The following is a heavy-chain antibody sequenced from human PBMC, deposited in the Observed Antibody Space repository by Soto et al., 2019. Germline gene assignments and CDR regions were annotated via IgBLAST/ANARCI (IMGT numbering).Heavy chain of an antibody. CDR2: IIPMFAAT. D-gene: IGHD2-15*01. CDR1: GGSFSDFA. J-gene: IGHJ4*02. CDR3: ARGAIAAVPAALSSYHDYTNYRFDS. V-gene: IGHV1-69*01. Sequence: QVQLAQSGAEMTKPGSSVKVSCRASGGSFSDFAFSWVRQAPGQGLEWMGGIIPMFAATKYAQRLQDRVTITADESTNTVYLALNSLTSADTAIYYCARGAIAAVPAALSSYHDYTNYRFDSWGQGALVTVSS.